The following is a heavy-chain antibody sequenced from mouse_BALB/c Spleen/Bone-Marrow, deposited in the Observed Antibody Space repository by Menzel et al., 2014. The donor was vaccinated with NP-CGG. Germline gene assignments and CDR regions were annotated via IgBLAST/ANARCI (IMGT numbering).Heavy chain of an antibody. CDR3: ASYYYGSAWFAY. Sequence: VQLQQSGAELVKPGASVKLSCTASGFNIKDTYMHWVKQRPEQGLEWIGRIDPANGNTKYDPKFQGKATITADTSSNTAYLQLSSLTSEGTAVYYCASYYYGSAWFAYWGQGTLVTVSA. CDR2: IDPANGNT. J-gene: IGHJ3*01. D-gene: IGHD1-1*01. V-gene: IGHV14-3*02. CDR1: GFNIKDTY.